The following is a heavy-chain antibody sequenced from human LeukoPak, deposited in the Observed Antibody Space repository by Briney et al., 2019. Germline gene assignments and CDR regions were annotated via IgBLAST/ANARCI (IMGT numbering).Heavy chain of an antibody. J-gene: IGHJ4*02. CDR2: ISYDGSNK. CDR1: GFTFSSYA. D-gene: IGHD3-3*01. V-gene: IGHV3-30*04. CDR3: ARPETSYYDFWSGSTGGYFDY. Sequence: PGGSLRLSCAASGFTFSSYAMHWVRQAPGKGLEWVGVISYDGSNKYYADSVKGRFTISRDNSKNTLYLQMNSLRAEDTAVYYCARPETSYYDFWSGSTGGYFDYWGQGTLVTVSS.